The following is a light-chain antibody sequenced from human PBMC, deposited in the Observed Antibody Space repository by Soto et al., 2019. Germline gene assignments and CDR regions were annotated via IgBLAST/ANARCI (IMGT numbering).Light chain of an antibody. CDR2: AAS. V-gene: IGKV1D-12*01. Sequence: IQVTQSPSSVSASVVDIVTITFRARQDIAGYLAWYQHKPGRAPELLIHAASSLQSGVPSRFSGSGSGIDFTLTINSLPPEDFEPYYCQQAYSFPITFGQGTRLEIK. CDR3: QQAYSFPIT. J-gene: IGKJ5*01. CDR1: QDIAGY.